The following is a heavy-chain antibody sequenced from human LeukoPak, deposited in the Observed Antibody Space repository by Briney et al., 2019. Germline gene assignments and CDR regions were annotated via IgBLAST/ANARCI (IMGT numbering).Heavy chain of an antibody. Sequence: PGGSLRLSCAASGFTFSTYWMTWVRPAPGKGLEWVANIKQDGSEKYYVDSVKGRFTVSRDNATNSVFLLMNSLRADDTAVYYCARDREVPTPDEYFEHWGQGTLVTVSS. J-gene: IGHJ1*01. CDR2: IKQDGSEK. CDR1: GFTFSTYW. D-gene: IGHD5-24*01. V-gene: IGHV3-7*01. CDR3: ARDREVPTPDEYFEH.